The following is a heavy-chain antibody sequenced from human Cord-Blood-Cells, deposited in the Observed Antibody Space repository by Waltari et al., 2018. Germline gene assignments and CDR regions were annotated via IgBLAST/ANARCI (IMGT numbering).Heavy chain of an antibody. J-gene: IGHJ5*02. V-gene: IGHV4-34*01. CDR2: INHSGST. D-gene: IGHD2-2*01. CDR3: ARLGVPRSPRQYCSSTSCYGHWFDP. Sequence: QVQLQQWGAGLLKPSETLSLTCAVYGGSFSGYYWSWIRQPPGKGLEWIGEINHSGSTNYHPSLKSRVTISVDTSKNQFSLKLSSVTAADTAVYYCARLGVPRSPRQYCSSTSCYGHWFDPWGQGTLVTVSS. CDR1: GGSFSGYY.